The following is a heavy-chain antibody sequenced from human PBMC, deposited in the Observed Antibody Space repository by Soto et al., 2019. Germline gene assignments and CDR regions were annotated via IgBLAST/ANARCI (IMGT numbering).Heavy chain of an antibody. V-gene: IGHV4-4*02. Sequence: PSETLSLTCAVSGGSISSSNWWSWVRQPPGKRLEWIGEIYHSGSTNYNPSLKSRGTISVDKSKNQFSLKLSSVTAADTAVYYCARDRRDYYDSSGYIFYYYYGMDVWGRGTTVTVSS. CDR1: GGSISSSNW. J-gene: IGHJ6*02. CDR2: IYHSGST. CDR3: ARDRRDYYDSSGYIFYYYYGMDV. D-gene: IGHD3-22*01.